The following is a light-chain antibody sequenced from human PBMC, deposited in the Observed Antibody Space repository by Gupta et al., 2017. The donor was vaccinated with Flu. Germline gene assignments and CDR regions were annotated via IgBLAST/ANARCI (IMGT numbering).Light chain of an antibody. Sequence: ITISCSGTSSDVGRSDSVSWYQQHPDKAPKLIIFDVTNRPSGVSSRFSGSKSGNTASLTISGLQAEDETDYYCSSYTSGSTFYVFGTGTKVTVL. J-gene: IGLJ1*01. CDR1: SSDVGRSDS. V-gene: IGLV2-14*04. CDR2: DVT. CDR3: SSYTSGSTFYV.